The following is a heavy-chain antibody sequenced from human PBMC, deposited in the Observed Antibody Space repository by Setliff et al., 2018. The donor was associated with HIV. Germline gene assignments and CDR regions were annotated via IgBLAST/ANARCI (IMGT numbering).Heavy chain of an antibody. D-gene: IGHD3-16*02. V-gene: IGHV1-24*01. Sequence: ASVKVSCKVSGYTLTELSRRWVRQAPGKGLEWMGGFDPEDGETIYAQKFQGRVTMTEDISTDTAYMELRRLRSEDTAVYYCTSRSDYVWGSYRHAFDIWGQGTMVTVSS. J-gene: IGHJ3*02. CDR2: FDPEDGET. CDR3: TSRSDYVWGSYRHAFDI. CDR1: GYTLTELS.